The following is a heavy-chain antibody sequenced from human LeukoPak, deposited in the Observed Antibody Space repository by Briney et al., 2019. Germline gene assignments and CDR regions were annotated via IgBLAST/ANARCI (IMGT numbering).Heavy chain of an antibody. D-gene: IGHD5-18*01. CDR1: GGSISSGGYH. Sequence: SETLSLTCTVSGGSISSGGYHWTWIRQHPAKGLEWIGYIYYSGNLYYNPSLKSRITISVDTSKNQFSLKLSSVTAADTAVYYCARDRGYSSGHGPIDYWGQGTLVTVSS. V-gene: IGHV4-31*03. J-gene: IGHJ4*02. CDR2: IYYSGNL. CDR3: ARDRGYSSGHGPIDY.